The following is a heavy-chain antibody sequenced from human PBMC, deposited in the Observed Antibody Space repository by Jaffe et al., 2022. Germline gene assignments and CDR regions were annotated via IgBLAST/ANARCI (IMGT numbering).Heavy chain of an antibody. CDR2: IIGSGSST. CDR1: GFSFTTYA. J-gene: IGHJ4*02. CDR3: AKNQVPPSGVTLYYFDY. V-gene: IGHV3-23*01. Sequence: EVQLLESGGGLVQPGGSLRLSCTASGFSFTTYAMSWVRQAPGKGLEWVSGIIGSGSSTYYADSVQGRFTISRDNSKNTLYLQMNSLRAEDTAVYYCAKNQVPPSGVTLYYFDYWGQGTLVTVSS. D-gene: IGHD2-21*02.